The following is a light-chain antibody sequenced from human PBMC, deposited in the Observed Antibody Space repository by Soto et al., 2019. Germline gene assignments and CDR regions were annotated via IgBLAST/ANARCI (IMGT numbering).Light chain of an antibody. Sequence: EIVLTQSPGTLSLSPGERATLSCRASQSVTSSYLAWYQHRPGQAPRLLIYGASSRATGIPDRFSGSGSGTDFTLTISRLELEDFAVYYCQQYGGSPLTFGQGTKVEIK. CDR1: QSVTSSY. CDR2: GAS. CDR3: QQYGGSPLT. J-gene: IGKJ2*01. V-gene: IGKV3-20*01.